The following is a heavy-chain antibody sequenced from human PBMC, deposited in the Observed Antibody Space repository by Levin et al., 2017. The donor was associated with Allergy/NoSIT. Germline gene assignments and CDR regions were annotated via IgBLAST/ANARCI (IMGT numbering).Heavy chain of an antibody. Sequence: ASVKVSCKASGYTFTGYYIHWVRQAPGQGLEWMGWINPNSGGTNYAQKFQGRVSMTRDTSISTAYMELSRLRSDDTAVYYCARDLFSLGSSIYYSYYMDVWGKGTTVTVSS. V-gene: IGHV1-2*02. D-gene: IGHD6-13*01. CDR1: GYTFTGYY. J-gene: IGHJ6*03. CDR3: ARDLFSLGSSIYYSYYMDV. CDR2: INPNSGGT.